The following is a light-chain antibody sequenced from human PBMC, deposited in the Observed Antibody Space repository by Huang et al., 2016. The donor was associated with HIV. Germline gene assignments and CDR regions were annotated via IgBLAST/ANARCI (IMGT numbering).Light chain of an antibody. V-gene: IGKV2-28*01. CDR3: MQALQTPWT. CDR2: LVS. Sequence: DIVMTQSPLSLPVTPGEPASISCKSSQSLLHSNGYNYVDWYLQKPGQSPQLLIYLVSTRASGVPDRLSGSGSGTDFTLKISRVEADDFGVYYCMQALQTPWTFGQGTKVEI. J-gene: IGKJ1*01. CDR1: QSLLHSNGYNY.